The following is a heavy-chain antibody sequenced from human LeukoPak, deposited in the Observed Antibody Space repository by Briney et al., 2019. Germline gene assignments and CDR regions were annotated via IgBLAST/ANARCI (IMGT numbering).Heavy chain of an antibody. CDR2: ISGSGGST. D-gene: IGHD3-22*01. V-gene: IGHV3-23*01. CDR1: GFTFSSYV. J-gene: IGHJ3*02. CDR3: AKDRAFYYDSSGYYPDAFDI. Sequence: AGSLRLSCAASGFTFSSYVMSWVRQAPGKGLEWVSAISGSGGSTYYADSVKGRFTISRDNSKNTLYLQMNSLRAEDTAVYYCAKDRAFYYDSSGYYPDAFDIWGQGTMVTVSS.